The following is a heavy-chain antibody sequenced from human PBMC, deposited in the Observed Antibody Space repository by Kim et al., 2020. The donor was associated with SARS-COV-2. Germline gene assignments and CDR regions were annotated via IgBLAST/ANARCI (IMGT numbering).Heavy chain of an antibody. CDR1: GYTFTSYG. CDR2: ISAYNGNT. D-gene: IGHD3-10*01. V-gene: IGHV1-18*01. J-gene: IGHJ4*02. Sequence: ASVKVSCKASGYTFTSYGISWVRQAPGQGLEWMGWISAYNGNTNYAQKLQGRVTMTTDTSTSTAYMELRSLRSDDTAVYYCARGDYGLVYLQPFDYWGQGTLVTVSS. CDR3: ARGDYGLVYLQPFDY.